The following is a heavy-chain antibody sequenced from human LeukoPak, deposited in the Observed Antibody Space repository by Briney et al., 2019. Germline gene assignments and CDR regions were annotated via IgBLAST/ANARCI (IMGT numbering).Heavy chain of an antibody. V-gene: IGHV3-30*18. D-gene: IGHD3-16*02. CDR1: GFTFSSYG. CDR2: ISYDGSNE. J-gene: IGHJ4*02. Sequence: GGSLRLSCVASGFTFSSYGMHWVRQAPGKGLEWVAFISYDGSNENIADSVRGRFIISRDNSKNTLYLQMNSLRAEDTAVYYCAKGPAPRLGEFSYHALVDYWGQGTLVTVSS. CDR3: AKGPAPRLGEFSYHALVDY.